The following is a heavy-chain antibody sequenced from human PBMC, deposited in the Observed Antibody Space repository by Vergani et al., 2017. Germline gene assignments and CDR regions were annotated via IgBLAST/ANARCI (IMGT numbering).Heavy chain of an antibody. Sequence: EVQLVESGGAIVKPGGSLRLSCLASGFSFRNPGMNWVQRPPGKGLEWVGRIKSTLIRGTTDYAAAVKGRFTISRDDSKNTLFLQMNGLKTEDIGVYYCTTDPRYCGDGSCYWLRDHHYYGMDVWGQGTTVTVSS. D-gene: IGHD2-21*01. J-gene: IGHJ6*02. CDR1: GFSFRNPG. V-gene: IGHV3-15*02. CDR2: IKSTLIRGTT. CDR3: TTDPRYCGDGSCYWLRDHHYYGMDV.